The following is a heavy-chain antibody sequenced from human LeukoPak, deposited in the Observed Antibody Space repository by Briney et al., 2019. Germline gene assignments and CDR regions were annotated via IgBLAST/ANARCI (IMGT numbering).Heavy chain of an antibody. CDR1: GFTVSSNYA. D-gene: IGHD2-2*01. CDR3: VPRHCSSITCYAGFDY. J-gene: IGHJ4*02. V-gene: IGHV3-23*01. CDR2: ISGSGGNT. Sequence: GGSLRLSCAASGFTVSSNYAMSWVRQAPGKGLEWISEISGSGGNTYYADSVKGRFTVSRDNSKNTLYLQMDSLRAEDTAIYYCVPRHCSSITCYAGFDYWGQGTLVTVSS.